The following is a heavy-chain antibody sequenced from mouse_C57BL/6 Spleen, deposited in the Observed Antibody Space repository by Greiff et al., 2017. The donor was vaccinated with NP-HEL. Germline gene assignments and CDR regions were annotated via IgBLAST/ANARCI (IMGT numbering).Heavy chain of an antibody. D-gene: IGHD1-1*01. CDR2: IYPGSGNT. V-gene: IGHV1-66*01. CDR3: ASYYYGSAGYYFDY. Sequence: VQLVESGPELVKPGASVKISCKASGYSFTSYYIHWVKQRPGQGLEWIGWIYPGSGNTKYNEKFKGKATLTADTSSSTAYMQLSSLTSEDSAVYYCASYYYGSAGYYFDYWGQGTTLTVSS. J-gene: IGHJ2*01. CDR1: GYSFTSYY.